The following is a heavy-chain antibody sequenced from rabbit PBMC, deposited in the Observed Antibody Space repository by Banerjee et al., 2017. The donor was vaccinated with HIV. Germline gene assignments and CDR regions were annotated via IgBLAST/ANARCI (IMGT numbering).Heavy chain of an antibody. D-gene: IGHD1-1*01. Sequence: QEQLEESGGGLVKPEGSLTLTCTASGFSFSSSYYMCWVRQAPGKGLEWIACIYGGSSGSTWYAIWAKGRFTISKTSSTTVTLQMTSLTAADTATYFCARSDASSGAYYMAVHNLWGPGTLVT. J-gene: IGHJ4*01. CDR3: ARSDASSGAYYMAVHNL. CDR2: IYGGSSGST. CDR1: GFSFSSSYY. V-gene: IGHV1S45*01.